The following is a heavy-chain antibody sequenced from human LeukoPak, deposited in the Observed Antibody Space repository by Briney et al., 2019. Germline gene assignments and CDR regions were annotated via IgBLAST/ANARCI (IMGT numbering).Heavy chain of an antibody. CDR1: GGSISSYY. V-gene: IGHV4-4*07. J-gene: IGHJ6*02. CDR3: AREGELYCTNGVCAYYYYGMDV. CDR2: IYTSEST. D-gene: IGHD2-8*01. Sequence: PSETLPLTCTVSGGSISSYYWSWIRQPAGKGLDWIGLIYTSESTNYNPSLKSRVTISVDTSKNQFSLKMSSVTAADTAVYYCAREGELYCTNGVCAYYYYGMDVWGQGTTVTVSS.